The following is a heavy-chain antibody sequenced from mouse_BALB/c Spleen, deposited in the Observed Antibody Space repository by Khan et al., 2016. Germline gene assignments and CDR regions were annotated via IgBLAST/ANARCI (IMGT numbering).Heavy chain of an antibody. D-gene: IGHD2-4*01. CDR3: ARQANYDYYYAMDY. J-gene: IGHJ4*01. Sequence: EVQLQESGPGLVKPSQSLSLTCTVTGYSITSDYAWNWIRQFPGNKLEWMGYISYSGSTSYNPSLESRISITRDTSKNQFFLQLNSVTTEDTATYYCARQANYDYYYAMDYWGQGTSVTVSS. CDR2: ISYSGST. V-gene: IGHV3-2*02. CDR1: GYSITSDYA.